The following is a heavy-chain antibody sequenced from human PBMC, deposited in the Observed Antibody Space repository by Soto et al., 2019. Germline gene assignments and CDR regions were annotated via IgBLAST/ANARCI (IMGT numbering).Heavy chain of an antibody. J-gene: IGHJ4*02. CDR2: ITGSGDRT. Sequence: EMQLLESGGGLVQPGGSLRLSCVASGFTFSSYAMNWVRQAPGKGLEWVAAITGSGDRTYYADSVRGRFTISRDNSKNTLFLQMNSLRAEDTAVYFCAKDQRDYIITWPFDYWGQGTLVTVSS. V-gene: IGHV3-23*01. D-gene: IGHD2-2*02. CDR3: AKDQRDYIITWPFDY. CDR1: GFTFSSYA.